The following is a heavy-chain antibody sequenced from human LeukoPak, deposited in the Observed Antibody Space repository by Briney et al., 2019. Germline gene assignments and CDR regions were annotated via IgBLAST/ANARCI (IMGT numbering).Heavy chain of an antibody. CDR1: GGSISSGDYY. CDR2: IYYSGST. V-gene: IGHV4-61*08. J-gene: IGHJ6*02. D-gene: IGHD3-9*01. CDR3: ARDSYDILTGYYGMDV. Sequence: PSQTLSLTCTVSGGSISSGDYYWSWIRQPPGKGLEWIGYIYYSGSTNYNPSLKSRVTISVDTSKNQFSLKLSSVTAADTAVYYCARDSYDILTGYYGMDVWGQGTTVTVSS.